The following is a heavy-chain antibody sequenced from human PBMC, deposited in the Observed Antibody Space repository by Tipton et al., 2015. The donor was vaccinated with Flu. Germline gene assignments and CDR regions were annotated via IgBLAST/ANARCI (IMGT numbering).Heavy chain of an antibody. CDR2: IYTSGST. V-gene: IGHV4-61*02. Sequence: LRLSCTVSGGSISSTNYYWSWIRQPAGKGLEWIGRIYTSGSTNYNPSLKSRVTISIDTSKNQFSLRLSSVTASDTAVYYCARTGLTYGDFAYWGQGTLVTVSA. CDR3: ARTGLTYGDFAY. CDR1: GGSISSTNYY. J-gene: IGHJ4*02. D-gene: IGHD4-17*01.